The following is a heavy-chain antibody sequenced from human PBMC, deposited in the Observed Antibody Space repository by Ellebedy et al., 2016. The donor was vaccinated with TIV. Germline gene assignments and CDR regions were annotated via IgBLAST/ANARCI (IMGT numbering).Heavy chain of an antibody. CDR1: GFTFDDYA. V-gene: IGHV3-9*01. D-gene: IGHD6-13*01. J-gene: IGHJ3*02. CDR2: ISWNSGII. CDR3: ANSKYSSSWYEPFNI. Sequence: SLKISCAASGFTFDDYAMHWVRQAPGKGLEWVSGISWNSGIIGYADSVKGRFTISRDNAKNSLYLQMNSLRPEDTDLYYCANSKYSSSWYEPFNIWGQGTMVTVSS.